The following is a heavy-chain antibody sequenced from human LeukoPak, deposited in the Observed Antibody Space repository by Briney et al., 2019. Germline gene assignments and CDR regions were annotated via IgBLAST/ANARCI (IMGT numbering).Heavy chain of an antibody. V-gene: IGHV4-39*01. CDR1: GGSINSHSYY. CDR2: VYYDGTS. D-gene: IGHD5-24*01. CDR3: VRHISTNTGYFDS. Sequence: SETLSLTCTVSGGSINSHSYYWGWVRQPPGKGLEWIGSVYYDGTSYSNPSLTSRAAVFVDTSRDQFSLDLSFVTAADTALYYCVRHISTNTGYFDSCGQGILVSVSS. J-gene: IGHJ4*02.